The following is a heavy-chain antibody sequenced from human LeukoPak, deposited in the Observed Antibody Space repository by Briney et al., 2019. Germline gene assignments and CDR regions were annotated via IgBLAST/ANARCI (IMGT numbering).Heavy chain of an antibody. CDR1: GGSISSYY. D-gene: IGHD4-17*01. Sequence: SETLSLTCTVSGGSISSYYWSWIRQPPGKGLEWIGYIYYSGSTNYNPSLKSRVTISVDTSKNQFSLKLSSVTAADTAVYYCARDYGDYYFDYWGQGTLVTVSS. J-gene: IGHJ4*02. V-gene: IGHV4-59*01. CDR3: ARDYGDYYFDY. CDR2: IYYSGST.